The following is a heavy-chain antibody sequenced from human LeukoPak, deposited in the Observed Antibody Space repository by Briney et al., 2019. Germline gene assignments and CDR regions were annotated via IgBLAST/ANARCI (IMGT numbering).Heavy chain of an antibody. Sequence: GGSLRLSCAASGFTFSDYWIHWVRQAPGKGLVWVSRINTDGSITNYADSVKGRFSISRDNAKNTLYLQMSSLRAEDTVVYYCARDRGPRTGFTVREAYDYWGQGTLLTLSS. J-gene: IGHJ4*02. CDR2: INTDGSIT. CDR3: ARDRGPRTGFTVREAYDY. CDR1: GFTFSDYW. V-gene: IGHV3-74*01. D-gene: IGHD3-10*01.